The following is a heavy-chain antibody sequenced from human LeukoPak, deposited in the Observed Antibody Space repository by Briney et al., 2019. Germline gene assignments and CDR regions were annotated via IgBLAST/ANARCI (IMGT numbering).Heavy chain of an antibody. CDR3: ARGRFGSVVVPFDY. Sequence: GGSLRLSCAASGFTFSSYDMHWVRQATGKGLEWVSAIGTAGDTYYPGSVKGRFTNSRENAKNSLYLQMNSLRAGDTAVYYCARGRFGSVVVPFDYWGQGTLVTVSS. CDR2: IGTAGDT. D-gene: IGHD3-22*01. V-gene: IGHV3-13*01. CDR1: GFTFSSYD. J-gene: IGHJ4*02.